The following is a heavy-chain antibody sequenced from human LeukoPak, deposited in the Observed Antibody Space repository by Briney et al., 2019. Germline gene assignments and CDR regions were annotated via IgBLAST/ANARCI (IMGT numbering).Heavy chain of an antibody. CDR2: INWDGAKR. CDR3: AKGSVAARPGWFDP. Sequence: GGSLRLSCAASGFTFDDYAMHWVRQAPGKGLEWVSGINWDGAKRGYADSVKGRFTISRDNATNSLYLQMDSLRPEDTALYYCAKGSVAARPGWFDPWGQGTLVIVSS. D-gene: IGHD6-6*01. V-gene: IGHV3-9*01. CDR1: GFTFDDYA. J-gene: IGHJ5*02.